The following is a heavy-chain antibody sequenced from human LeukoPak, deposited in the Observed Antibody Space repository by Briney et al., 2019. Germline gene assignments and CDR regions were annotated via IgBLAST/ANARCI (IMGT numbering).Heavy chain of an antibody. D-gene: IGHD5-12*01. CDR3: ARDVGLSGYDLNDY. CDR2: IKYDGSEK. Sequence: GGSLRLSCVDSGVTFGTYWMTWVRQAPGKGLEWVADIKYDGSEKYYGDSVKGRFTVSRDNAKNSLYLQMNSPRAEDTAMYYCARDVGLSGYDLNDYWGQGTLVTVSS. J-gene: IGHJ4*02. CDR1: GVTFGTYW. V-gene: IGHV3-7*01.